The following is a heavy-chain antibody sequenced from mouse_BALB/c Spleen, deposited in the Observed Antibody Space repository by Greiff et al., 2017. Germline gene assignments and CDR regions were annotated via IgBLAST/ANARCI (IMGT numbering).Heavy chain of an antibody. CDR1: GFTFSSYA. Sequence: EVHLVESGGGLVKPGGSLKLSCAASGFTFSSYAMSWVRQTPEKRLEWVASISSGGSTYYPDSVKGRFTISRDNARNILYLQMSSLRSEDTAMYYCAREEITTVVGGTMDYWGQGTSVTVSS. D-gene: IGHD1-1*01. CDR3: AREEITTVVGGTMDY. CDR2: ISSGGST. V-gene: IGHV5-6-5*01. J-gene: IGHJ4*01.